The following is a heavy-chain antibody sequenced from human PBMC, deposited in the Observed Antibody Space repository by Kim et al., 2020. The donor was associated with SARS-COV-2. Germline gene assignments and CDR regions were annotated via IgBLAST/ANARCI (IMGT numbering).Heavy chain of an antibody. Sequence: ASVKVSCKASGYTFTSYGISWVRQAPGQGLEWMGWISAYNGNTNYAQKLQGRVTMTTDTSTSTAYMELRSLRADDTAVYYCARGRPRIAAAATCFDYWGQGTLVPVSS. D-gene: IGHD6-13*01. CDR3: ARGRPRIAAAATCFDY. J-gene: IGHJ4*02. CDR2: ISAYNGNT. CDR1: GYTFTSYG. V-gene: IGHV1-18*01.